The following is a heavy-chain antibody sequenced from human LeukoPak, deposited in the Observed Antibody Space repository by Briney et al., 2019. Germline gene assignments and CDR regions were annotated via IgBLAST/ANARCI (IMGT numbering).Heavy chain of an antibody. Sequence: PGGSLRLSCAASGFTFSSYEMNWVRQAPGKGLEWVSAISGSGGSTYYADSVKGRFTISRDNSKNTLYLQMNSLRAEDTAVYYCAKDALGWQQLVYYYMDVWGKGTTVTVSS. CDR3: AKDALGWQQLVYYYMDV. V-gene: IGHV3-23*01. J-gene: IGHJ6*03. D-gene: IGHD6-13*01. CDR2: ISGSGGST. CDR1: GFTFSSYE.